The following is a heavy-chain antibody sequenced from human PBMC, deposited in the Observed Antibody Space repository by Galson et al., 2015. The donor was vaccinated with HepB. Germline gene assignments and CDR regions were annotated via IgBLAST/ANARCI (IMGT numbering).Heavy chain of an antibody. CDR2: INPNSDDT. Sequence: SVTVSCKAYGSTFTAWYIYWVRQAPGQGLEWVGWINPNSDDTRYAQKFQGRVTMTRDTSISTAYMELTRVRFDDTAVYYCASGPNDFNYWGQGSLVTVSS. J-gene: IGHJ4*02. CDR3: ASGPNDFNY. V-gene: IGHV1-2*02. CDR1: GSTFTAWY.